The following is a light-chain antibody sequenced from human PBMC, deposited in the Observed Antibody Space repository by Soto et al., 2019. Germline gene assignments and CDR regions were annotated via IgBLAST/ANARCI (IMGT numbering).Light chain of an antibody. CDR1: TGAVTSGDY. Sequence: QSVVTQEPSLTVSPGGTVTLTCASSTGAVTSGDYPNWFQQKPGQAPRALIYSTNNKHSWTPARFSASLLGGKAALTLSGAQPEDEAEYYCLLYSATGRGVFGGGTKLTVL. CDR3: LLYSATGRGV. CDR2: STN. V-gene: IGLV7-43*01. J-gene: IGLJ3*02.